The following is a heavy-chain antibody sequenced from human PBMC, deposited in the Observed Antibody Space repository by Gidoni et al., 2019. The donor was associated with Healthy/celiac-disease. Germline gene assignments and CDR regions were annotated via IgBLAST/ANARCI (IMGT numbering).Heavy chain of an antibody. V-gene: IGHV3-23*01. Sequence: EVQLLEYGGGLVQPGGSLRLSCAASGFTFSSYAMSWVRQAPGKGLEWVSAISGSGGSTYYADSVKGRFTISRDNSKNTLYLQMNSLRAEDTAVYYCAKDDYYDSSPYYFDYWGQGTLVTVSS. CDR2: ISGSGGST. D-gene: IGHD3-22*01. CDR1: GFTFSSYA. CDR3: AKDDYYDSSPYYFDY. J-gene: IGHJ4*02.